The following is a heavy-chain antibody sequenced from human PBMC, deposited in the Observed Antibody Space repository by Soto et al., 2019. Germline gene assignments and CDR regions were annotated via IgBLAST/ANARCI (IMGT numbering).Heavy chain of an antibody. Sequence: VGSLRLSCAASGFTFSSYGMHWVRQAPGKGLEWVAVIWYDDSKKSYEDSVKGRFTIARDNSKNTLYLQMSSLRGDDTAVYYCARGPPLGYCSGVCDYGMDVWGQGTTVTVSS. D-gene: IGHD2-15*01. CDR1: GFTFSSYG. J-gene: IGHJ6*02. V-gene: IGHV3-33*01. CDR2: IWYDDSKK. CDR3: ARGPPLGYCSGVCDYGMDV.